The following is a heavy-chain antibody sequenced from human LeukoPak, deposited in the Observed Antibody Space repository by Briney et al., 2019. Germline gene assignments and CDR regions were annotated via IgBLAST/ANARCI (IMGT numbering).Heavy chain of an antibody. D-gene: IGHD5-18*01. CDR1: GYTFTSYG. J-gene: IGHJ6*02. CDR2: ISAYNGNT. Sequence: ASVKVSCKASGYTFTSYGISWVRQAPGQGLEWMGWISAYNGNTNYAQKLQGRVTMTTDTSTSTAYMELRSLRSDDTAVYYCVREGTAMVPHEDYYYGMDVWGQGTTVTVSS. V-gene: IGHV1-18*01. CDR3: VREGTAMVPHEDYYYGMDV.